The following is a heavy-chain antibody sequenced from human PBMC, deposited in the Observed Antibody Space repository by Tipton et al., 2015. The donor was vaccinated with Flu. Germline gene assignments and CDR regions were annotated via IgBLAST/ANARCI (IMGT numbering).Heavy chain of an antibody. CDR2: INEDGGEI. CDR1: GFTFSSYS. V-gene: IGHV3-7*01. J-gene: IGHJ4*02. CDR3: ARWRSGFGFGLFDS. Sequence: SLRLSCAASGFTFSSYSMSWVRQAPGTGLEWVANINEDGGEIYYVDSVRGRFTISRDNARKSLYLQMNSLRAEDTAVYYCARWRSGFGFGLFDSWGQGTLVTVSS. D-gene: IGHD5-18*01.